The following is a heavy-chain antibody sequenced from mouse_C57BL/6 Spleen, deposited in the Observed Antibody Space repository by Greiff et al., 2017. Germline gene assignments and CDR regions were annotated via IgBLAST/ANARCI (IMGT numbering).Heavy chain of an antibody. V-gene: IGHV1-80*01. Sequence: VQLVESGAELVKPGASVKISCKASGYAFSSYWMNWVKQRPGKGLEWIGQIYPGDGDTNYNGKFKGKATLTADKSSSTAYMQLSSLTSEDSAVYFCARSRGGYEGFAYWGQGTLVTVSA. CDR2: IYPGDGDT. CDR1: GYAFSSYW. CDR3: ARSRGGYEGFAY. J-gene: IGHJ3*01. D-gene: IGHD2-2*01.